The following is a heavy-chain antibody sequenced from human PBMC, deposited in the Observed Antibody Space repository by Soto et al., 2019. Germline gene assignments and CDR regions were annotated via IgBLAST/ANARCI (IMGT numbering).Heavy chain of an antibody. V-gene: IGHV1-3*01. CDR2: INAGNGNT. D-gene: IGHD1-26*01. J-gene: IGHJ2*01. Sequence: VASVKVSCKASGYTFTNYAMHWVRQAPGQRLEWMGWINAGNGNTKYSQKFQGRVTITRDTSASTAYMELNSLRSEDTAVYYCARGGSLYWYFDLWGRGTLVTVSS. CDR1: GYTFTNYA. CDR3: ARGGSLYWYFDL.